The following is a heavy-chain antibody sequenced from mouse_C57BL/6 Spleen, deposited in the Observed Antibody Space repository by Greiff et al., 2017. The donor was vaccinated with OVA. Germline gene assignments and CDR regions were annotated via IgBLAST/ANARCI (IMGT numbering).Heavy chain of an antibody. Sequence: EVMLVESGGGLVKPGGSLKLSCAASGFTFSSYAMSWVRQTPEKRLEWVATISDGGSYTYYPDNVKGRFTISRDNAKNNLYLQMSHLKSEDTAMYYCARDHYMDYWGQGTTLTVSS. D-gene: IGHD2-12*01. V-gene: IGHV5-4*01. CDR2: ISDGGSYT. CDR3: ARDHYMDY. J-gene: IGHJ2*01. CDR1: GFTFSSYA.